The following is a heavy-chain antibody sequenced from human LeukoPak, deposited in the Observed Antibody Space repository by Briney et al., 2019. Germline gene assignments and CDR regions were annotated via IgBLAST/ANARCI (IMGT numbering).Heavy chain of an antibody. CDR1: GFTFSTYG. V-gene: IGHV3-48*01. D-gene: IGHD6-13*01. CDR2: INTSGSTI. CDR3: ARDTGIAAAVNNWFDP. J-gene: IGHJ5*02. Sequence: PGGSLRLSCAASGFTFSTYGMNWVRQAPGKGLEWISYINTSGSTIYYADSVKGRFTISRDNSKNTLYLQMNSLRAEDTAVYYCARDTGIAAAVNNWFDPWGQGTLVTVSS.